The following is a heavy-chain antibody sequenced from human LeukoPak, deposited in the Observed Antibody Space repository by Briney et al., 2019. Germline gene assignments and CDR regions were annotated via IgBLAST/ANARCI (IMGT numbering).Heavy chain of an antibody. CDR1: GLTFSSYA. V-gene: IGHV3-23*01. D-gene: IGHD6-13*01. CDR2: ISGSGGST. J-gene: IGHJ6*03. Sequence: GGSLRLSCAASGLTFSSYAMSWVRQAPGKGLEWVSAISGSGGSTYYADSVKGRFTISRDNSKDTLYLQMNSLRAEDTAVYYCAKGSRYSSSWYRSYYYYMAVWGKGTTVTVSS. CDR3: AKGSRYSSSWYRSYYYYMAV.